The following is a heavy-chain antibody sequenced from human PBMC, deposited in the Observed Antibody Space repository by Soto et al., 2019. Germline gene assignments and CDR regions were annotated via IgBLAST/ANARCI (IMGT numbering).Heavy chain of an antibody. V-gene: IGHV3-23*01. Sequence: PGGSLTLSCAASRFTFSIYAMNWVRQAAGEGMEWVSVIIDSGDSTYYTDSVKDRLTISRDNSKNSSYMQMNRLRGEDTAVNYCAKGSWGRAVADPFDYWGQGTLVTVSS. D-gene: IGHD6-19*01. J-gene: IGHJ4*02. CDR1: RFTFSIYA. CDR3: AKGSWGRAVADPFDY. CDR2: IIDSGDST.